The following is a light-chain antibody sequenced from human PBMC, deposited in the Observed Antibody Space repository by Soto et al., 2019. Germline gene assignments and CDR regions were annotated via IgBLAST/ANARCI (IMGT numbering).Light chain of an antibody. CDR3: QQSYSTPWT. CDR2: AAS. J-gene: IGKJ1*01. Sequence: DIQMTQSPSSLSASVGDRVTITCRASQSISSYLNWYQQKPGKAPKLLIYAASSWQSGVPSRFSGSGSGTDFTLTISSLQPEDFATYYCQQSYSTPWTFGQGIKVEIK. V-gene: IGKV1-39*01. CDR1: QSISSY.